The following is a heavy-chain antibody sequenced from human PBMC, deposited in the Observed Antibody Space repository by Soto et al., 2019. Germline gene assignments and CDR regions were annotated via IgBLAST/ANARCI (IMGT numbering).Heavy chain of an antibody. CDR1: GGTFSSYA. Sequence: QVQLVQSGAEVKKPGSSVKVSCKASGGTFSSYAISWVRQAPGQGLEWMGGIIPIFGTANYAQKFQGRVTITADESTSTAYMELSSLRSEDKAVYYCARAFYGSGSTYYYYYYGMDVWGQGTTVTVSS. CDR2: IIPIFGTA. V-gene: IGHV1-69*12. CDR3: ARAFYGSGSTYYYYYYGMDV. J-gene: IGHJ6*02. D-gene: IGHD3-10*01.